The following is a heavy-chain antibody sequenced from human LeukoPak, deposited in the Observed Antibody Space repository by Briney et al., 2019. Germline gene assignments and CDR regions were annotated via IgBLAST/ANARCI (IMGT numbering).Heavy chain of an antibody. CDR2: IYHSGST. J-gene: IGHJ4*02. D-gene: IGHD5-12*01. V-gene: IGHV4-38-2*02. CDR1: GFSISSGYY. Sequence: RASETLSLTCTVSGFSISSGYYWGWIRQPPGKGLEWIGSIYHSGSTYYNPSLKSRVTIAVDTSKNQFSLKLSSVTAADTAVYYCARDEGGYDIGYYFDYCGQGPLVTVSS. CDR3: ARDEGGYDIGYYFDY.